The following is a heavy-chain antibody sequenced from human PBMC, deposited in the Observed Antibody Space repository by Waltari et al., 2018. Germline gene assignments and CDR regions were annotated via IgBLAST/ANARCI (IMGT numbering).Heavy chain of an antibody. Sequence: QVQLQESGPGLVKPSETLSLTCTVSAGSMSSYYWSWLRQSPGRGLEWIGYIYVSGATNYTPSLQNRVTISLDKSKNQFSLQLRSVIAADTAIYFCARGVYTFDSRWHYDLWGRGTLVAVSS. J-gene: IGHJ2*01. D-gene: IGHD5-12*01. CDR3: ARGVYTFDSRWHYDL. CDR1: AGSMSSYY. CDR2: IYVSGAT. V-gene: IGHV4-59*13.